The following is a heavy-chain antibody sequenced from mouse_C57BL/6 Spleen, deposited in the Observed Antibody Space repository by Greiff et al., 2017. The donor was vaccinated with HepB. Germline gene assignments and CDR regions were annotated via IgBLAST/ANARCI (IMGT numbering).Heavy chain of an antibody. CDR2: IHPNSGST. Sequence: VQLQQPGAELVKPGASVKLSCKASGYTFTSYWMHWVKQRPGQGLEWIGMIHPNSGSTNYNEKFKSKATLTVDKSSSTAYMQLSSLTSEDSAVYYCARGDSKDWYFDVWGTGTTVTVSS. D-gene: IGHD2-5*01. CDR1: GYTFTSYW. J-gene: IGHJ1*03. CDR3: ARGDSKDWYFDV. V-gene: IGHV1-64*01.